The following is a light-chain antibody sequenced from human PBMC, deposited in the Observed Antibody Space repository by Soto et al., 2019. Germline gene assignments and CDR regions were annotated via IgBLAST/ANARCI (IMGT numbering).Light chain of an antibody. J-gene: IGKJ1*01. CDR2: AAS. CDR3: QQYDTSPRT. V-gene: IGKV3-20*01. Sequence: EIVLTQSPGTLSLSPGDRATLSCRASRSLGSGYLAWYQQKPGQAPRILIYAASTRATGIPDRFSGSGSGTDFSLTISRLEPEDFAVYYCQQYDTSPRTFGQGTKVEI. CDR1: RSLGSGY.